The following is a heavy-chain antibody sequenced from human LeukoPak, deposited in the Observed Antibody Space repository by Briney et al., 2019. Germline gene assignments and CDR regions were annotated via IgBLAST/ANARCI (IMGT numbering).Heavy chain of an antibody. CDR2: IYYSGST. J-gene: IGHJ4*02. CDR1: GGPVNSGSYY. CDR3: ARVPYYYNSGGTY. V-gene: IGHV4-61*01. D-gene: IGHD3-22*01. Sequence: SETLSLTCTVSGGPVNSGSYYWSWIRQPPGKGLEWIGYIYYSGSTNYNPSLKSRVTISVDTSKNQFSLKLSSVTAADTAVYYCARVPYYYNSGGTYWGQGTLVTVSS.